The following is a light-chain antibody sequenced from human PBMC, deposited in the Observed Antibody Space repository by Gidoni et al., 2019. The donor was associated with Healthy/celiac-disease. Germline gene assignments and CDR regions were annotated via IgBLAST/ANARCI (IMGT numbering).Light chain of an antibody. CDR2: WGS. V-gene: IGKV2-28*01. J-gene: IGKJ4*01. Sequence: DIVITQSPLSLPVTPGEPASISCRSSQSLLHSNGYNYLDWYLQKPGQAPQLLIYWGSNRASGVPDRFSGSGSGTDFTLKISRVEAEDVGVYYCMQALQTPPTFGGGTKVEIK. CDR3: MQALQTPPT. CDR1: QSLLHSNGYNY.